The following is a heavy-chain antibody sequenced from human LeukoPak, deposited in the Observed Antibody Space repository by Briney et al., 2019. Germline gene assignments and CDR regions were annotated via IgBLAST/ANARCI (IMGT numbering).Heavy chain of an antibody. CDR3: AKKWSGDYDSSGVNDAFDI. J-gene: IGHJ3*02. CDR1: GFTFSSYG. V-gene: IGHV3-30*02. Sequence: GGSLRLSCAASGFTFSSYGMHWVRQAPGKGLEWVAFIRYHGSDKYYADSVKDRFTISRDNSKNTLYLQMNSLRAEDTAVYYCAKKWSGDYDSSGVNDAFDIWGQGTMVTVSS. D-gene: IGHD3-22*01. CDR2: IRYHGSDK.